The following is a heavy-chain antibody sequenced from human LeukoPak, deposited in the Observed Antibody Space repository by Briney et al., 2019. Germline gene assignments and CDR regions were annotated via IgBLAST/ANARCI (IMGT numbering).Heavy chain of an antibody. CDR3: ARLSGYGSGSL. V-gene: IGHV3-20*04. Sequence: GGSLRLSCAASGFTFDDYGMSWARQAPGKGLEWVSGINWNGGSTGCADSVKGRFTISRDNAKNSLYLQMNSLRAEDTALYYCARLSGYGSGSLWGQGTLVTVSS. CDR2: INWNGGST. J-gene: IGHJ4*02. CDR1: GFTFDDYG. D-gene: IGHD3-10*01.